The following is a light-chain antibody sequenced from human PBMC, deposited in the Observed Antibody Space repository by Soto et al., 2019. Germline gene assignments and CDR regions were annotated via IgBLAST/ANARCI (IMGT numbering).Light chain of an antibody. CDR1: QSVLVSSMNENC. CDR2: GAS. V-gene: IGKV4-1*01. J-gene: IGKJ3*01. Sequence: DIVMTQSPASLAVSLGERAAIKCKSSQSVLVSSMNENCLGWYQQRPGQAPRLLIFGASYRATGIPDRFSGSGSGTDFTLTISRLEPEDFAVYYCQQYSSSPPEFTFGPGTKVDSK. CDR3: QQYSSSPPEFT.